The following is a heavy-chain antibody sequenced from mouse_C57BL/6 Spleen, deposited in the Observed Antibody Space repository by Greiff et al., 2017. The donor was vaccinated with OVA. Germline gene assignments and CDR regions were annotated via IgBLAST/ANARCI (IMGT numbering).Heavy chain of an antibody. J-gene: IGHJ2*01. CDR1: GYAFSSSW. CDR3: ARWGTTESYFDY. CDR2: IYPGDGDT. D-gene: IGHD1-1*01. Sequence: QVQLQQSGPELVKPGASVKISCKASGYAFSSSWMNWVKQRPGKGLEWIGRIYPGDGDTNYNGKFKGKATLTADKSSSSACMQLSRLTSVDSAVYFCARWGTTESYFDYWGQGTTLTVSS. V-gene: IGHV1-82*01.